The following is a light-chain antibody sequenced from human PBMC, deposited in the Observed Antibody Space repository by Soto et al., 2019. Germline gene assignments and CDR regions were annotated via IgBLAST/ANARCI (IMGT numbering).Light chain of an antibody. CDR2: GAS. V-gene: IGKV3-20*01. J-gene: IGKJ4*01. CDR1: QSVTSNY. CDR3: QQYGDSPLS. Sequence: EIVLTQSPGTLSLSPGERATLSCRASQSVTSNYLGWYQQKPGQAPRLLIYGASSRATGIPDRFSGSGSGTDFTLTISRLEPGDVAVYYCQQYGDSPLSFGGGTKVEIK.